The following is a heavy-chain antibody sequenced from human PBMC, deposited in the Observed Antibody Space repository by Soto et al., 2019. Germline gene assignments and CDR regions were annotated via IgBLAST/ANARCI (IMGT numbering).Heavy chain of an antibody. V-gene: IGHV1-69*06. J-gene: IGHJ6*02. Sequence: QVQLVQSGAEVKKPGSSVKVSCKASGDIVSSYTISWLRQAPRHGLEWMGGIIPIIDRVGYAEKYRGRVTSTADKATTTAYMELTDLRSDDTAVYYCAKGEGPQAVDGPLDYYGMDVWGQGTTVTVSS. CDR2: IIPIIDRV. CDR1: GDIVSSYT. CDR3: AKGEGPQAVDGPLDYYGMDV. D-gene: IGHD6-19*01.